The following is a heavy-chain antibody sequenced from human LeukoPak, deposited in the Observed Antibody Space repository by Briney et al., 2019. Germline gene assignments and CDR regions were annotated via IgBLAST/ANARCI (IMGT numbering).Heavy chain of an antibody. Sequence: GGSLRLSCAASRFTFNDYGMSWVRQAPGKGLEWVSGINWNGGSTAYADSVRGRFTISRDNAKNSLYLQMNSLRVEDMALYYCAKDNDYGDRIQGYYFDYWGQGTLVTVSS. D-gene: IGHD4-17*01. CDR3: AKDNDYGDRIQGYYFDY. CDR1: RFTFNDYG. J-gene: IGHJ4*02. CDR2: INWNGGST. V-gene: IGHV3-20*04.